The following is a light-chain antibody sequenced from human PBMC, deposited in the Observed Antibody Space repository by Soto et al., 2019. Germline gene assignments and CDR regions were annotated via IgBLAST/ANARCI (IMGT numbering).Light chain of an antibody. CDR2: DAS. J-gene: IGKJ3*01. Sequence: DIQMTQSPSTLSASVGDRVTITCRASQNINDWLAWYQQKPGKAPNLLIYDASTLESGVPSRFSGSGSGTEFTLTLSSLQPADFATYYCQQYDTFSRFTFGPGTKVDLK. CDR3: QQYDTFSRFT. V-gene: IGKV1-5*01. CDR1: QNINDW.